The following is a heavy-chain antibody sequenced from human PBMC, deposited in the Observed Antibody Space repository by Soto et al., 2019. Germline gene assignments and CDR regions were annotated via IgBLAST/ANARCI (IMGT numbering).Heavy chain of an antibody. J-gene: IGHJ5*02. CDR2: IYQSGVT. V-gene: IGHV4-30-2*01. CDR3: AGMPYTSGLRFDP. D-gene: IGHD6-19*01. Sequence: SGTLALTCNMSGDSYSISTYAWSWIRQPPGKALQWIGFIYQSGVTSYNPSLASRVSISLDRSNNQCSLKLKSVTAADTAVYFCAGMPYTSGLRFDPWGPGTLVTVSS. CDR1: GDSYSISTYA.